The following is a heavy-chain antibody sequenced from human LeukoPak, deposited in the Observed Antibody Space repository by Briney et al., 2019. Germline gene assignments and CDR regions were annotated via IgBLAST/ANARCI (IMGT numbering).Heavy chain of an antibody. CDR2: IYYSGST. J-gene: IGHJ4*02. CDR1: VGSISSSAYY. V-gene: IGHV4-39*01. D-gene: IGHD1-26*01. CDR3: ARGGGNYPIDY. Sequence: SETLSLTCTVSVGSISSSAYYWVWIRLPPGKGLEWIGSIYYSGSTYYNPSLKSRVTISVDTSKNQFSLKLSSMTAADTAVYYCARGGGNYPIDYWGQGTLVTVSS.